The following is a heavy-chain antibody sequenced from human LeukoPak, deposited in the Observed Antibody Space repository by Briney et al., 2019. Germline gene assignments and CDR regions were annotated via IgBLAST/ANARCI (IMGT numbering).Heavy chain of an antibody. J-gene: IGHJ4*02. CDR1: GFTFSSCA. Sequence: GGSLRLSCAASGFTFSSCAMSWVRQAPGKGPEWVSAISTSGGNTYYADSVKGRFTISRDNSKNTLYLQMNSLSAEDTAVYYCAKHVRLEWSSDYWGQGTLVTVSS. CDR2: ISTSGGNT. V-gene: IGHV3-23*01. D-gene: IGHD3-3*01. CDR3: AKHVRLEWSSDY.